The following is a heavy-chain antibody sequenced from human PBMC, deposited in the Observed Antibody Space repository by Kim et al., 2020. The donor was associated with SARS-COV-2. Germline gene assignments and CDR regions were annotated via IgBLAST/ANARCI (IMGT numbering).Heavy chain of an antibody. J-gene: IGHJ4*02. V-gene: IGHV3-23*01. CDR1: GFTFSSFA. D-gene: IGHD1-7*01. Sequence: GGSLRLSCLGSGFTFSSFAMSWVRQAPGKGLEWVSAISGSGVNIFYEDSVEGRFTISRDNSKNTLYLQMNSLGAEDTAIYYCAKYRNFAATQYFDSWGQGTLATVSP. CDR2: ISGSGVNI. CDR3: AKYRNFAATQYFDS.